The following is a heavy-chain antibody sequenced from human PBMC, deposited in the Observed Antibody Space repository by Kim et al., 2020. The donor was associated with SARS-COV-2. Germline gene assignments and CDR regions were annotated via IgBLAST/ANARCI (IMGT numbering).Heavy chain of an antibody. D-gene: IGHD3-3*01. CDR3: SRTISGVVSEDY. Sequence: GGSLRLSCAASGFTFSGHWMHWVRQAPGKGLVWVSRINSDGRSTDYADSVKGRFTISRDNAKNTLYLQMNSLTVEDTAVYYCSRTISGVVSEDYWGQGTLVTVSS. V-gene: IGHV3-74*01. CDR1: GFTFSGHW. J-gene: IGHJ4*02. CDR2: INSDGRST.